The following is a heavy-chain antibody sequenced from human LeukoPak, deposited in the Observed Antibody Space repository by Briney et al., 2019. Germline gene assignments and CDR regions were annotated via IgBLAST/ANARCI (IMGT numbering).Heavy chain of an antibody. J-gene: IGHJ5*02. CDR3: ARSGGIAAAGCNWFDP. V-gene: IGHV4-34*01. CDR1: GGSISSYY. CDR2: INHSGST. Sequence: SETLSLTCTVSGGSISSYYWSWIRQPAGKGLEWIGEINHSGSTNYNPSLKSRVTISVDTSKNQFSLRLSSVTAADTAVYYCARSGGIAAAGCNWFDPWGQGTLVTVSS. D-gene: IGHD6-13*01.